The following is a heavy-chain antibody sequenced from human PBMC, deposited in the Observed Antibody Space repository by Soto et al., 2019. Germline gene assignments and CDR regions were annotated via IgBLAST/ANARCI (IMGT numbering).Heavy chain of an antibody. J-gene: IGHJ5*02. CDR1: GGSISSGTYY. CDR3: ARRLARGVIGCFDP. D-gene: IGHD3-10*01. V-gene: IGHV4-39*02. Sequence: PSETLSLTCTVSGGSISSGTYYWGWIRQPPGKGLEWIGSLYYTGRTYYSPSLKSRVTISVDTSKNHFSLNLTSVTAADTAVYYCARRLARGVIGCFDPWGQGTLVTVSS. CDR2: LYYTGRT.